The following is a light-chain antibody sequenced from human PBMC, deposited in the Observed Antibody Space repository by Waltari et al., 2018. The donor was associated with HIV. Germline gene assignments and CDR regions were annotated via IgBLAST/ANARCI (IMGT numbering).Light chain of an antibody. CDR3: QQYGSLQWT. Sequence: EIVLTQSLGTLYLSPGESATLPCRASQSVTSTYFAWYQQKPGQAPRLLIYGASSRATGIPDRFSGTGSGTDFTLTISRLEPEDFALYYCQQYGSLQWTFGQGTKVEIK. J-gene: IGKJ1*01. CDR2: GAS. V-gene: IGKV3-20*01. CDR1: QSVTSTY.